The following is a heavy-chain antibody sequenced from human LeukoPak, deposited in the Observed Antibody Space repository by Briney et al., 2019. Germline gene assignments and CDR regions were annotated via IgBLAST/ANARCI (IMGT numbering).Heavy chain of an antibody. CDR1: GGSISSYY. Sequence: SETLSLTCTVSGGSISSYYWSWIRQPPGKGLEWIGYIYTSGSTNYNPSLKSRVTISVDTSKNQFSLKLSSVTAADTAVYYCASSITMIVNDAFDIWGQGTMVTVSS. V-gene: IGHV4-4*09. CDR2: IYTSGST. J-gene: IGHJ3*02. CDR3: ASSITMIVNDAFDI. D-gene: IGHD3-22*01.